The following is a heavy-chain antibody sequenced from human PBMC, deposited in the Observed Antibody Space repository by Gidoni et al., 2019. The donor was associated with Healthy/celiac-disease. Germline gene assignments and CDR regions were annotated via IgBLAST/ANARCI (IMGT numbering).Heavy chain of an antibody. D-gene: IGHD3-10*01. CDR2: IIPIFGTA. J-gene: IGHJ4*02. CDR1: VGLFSSYA. Sequence: QVQLVQSGAEVKKPGSSVKFSCKASVGLFSSYAISWVRQAPGQGLEWMGGIIPIFGTANYAQKFQGRVTITADESTSTAYMELSSLRSEDTAVYYCARDRGPLRVTGVFDYWGQGTLVTVSS. CDR3: ARDRGPLRVTGVFDY. V-gene: IGHV1-69*01.